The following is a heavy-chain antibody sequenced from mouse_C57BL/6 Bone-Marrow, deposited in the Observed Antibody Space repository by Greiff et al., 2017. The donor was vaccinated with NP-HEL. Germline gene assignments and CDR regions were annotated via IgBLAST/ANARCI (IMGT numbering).Heavy chain of an antibody. Sequence: QVQLKQPGAELVKPGASVKLSCKASGFTFTSYLMHWVQQRPGRGLEWIGGIDTNSGGTKYTEKFKSKATLTVDKPTSTAYMQINSLTSEDTAVYYGTRYYYGGCSFGYWGRGTTLTVTS. J-gene: IGHJ2*01. D-gene: IGHD1-1*01. CDR3: TRYYYGGCSFGY. CDR2: IDTNSGGT. V-gene: IGHV1-72*01. CDR1: GFTFTSYL.